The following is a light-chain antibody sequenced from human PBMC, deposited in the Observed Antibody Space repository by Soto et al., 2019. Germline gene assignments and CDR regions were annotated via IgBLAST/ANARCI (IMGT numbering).Light chain of an antibody. CDR2: GAS. V-gene: IGKV3-20*01. CDR3: QQYGSSLWT. J-gene: IGKJ1*01. Sequence: LTKSPGTLYLSPGEGATLPCRTSQRVDNNFVAWYQQKPGQAPRLLIYGASTRATGIPDRFSGSGFGTDFTLTITRLEPEDFAVYYCQQYGSSLWTLCLGTKVDIK. CDR1: QRVDNNF.